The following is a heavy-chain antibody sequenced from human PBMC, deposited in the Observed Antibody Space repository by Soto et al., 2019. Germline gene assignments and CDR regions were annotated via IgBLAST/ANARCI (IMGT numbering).Heavy chain of an antibody. CDR2: IWYDGSNK. D-gene: IGHD5-12*01. CDR3: ARDGGCRDGYTVGCNWFDP. CDR1: GFTFSSYG. J-gene: IGHJ5*02. V-gene: IGHV3-33*01. Sequence: GGSLRLSCAASGFTFSSYGMHWVRQAPGKGLEWVAVIWYDGSNKYYADSVKGRFTISRDNSKNTLYLQMNSLSAEDTAVYYCARDGGCRDGYTVGCNWFDPWGQGT.